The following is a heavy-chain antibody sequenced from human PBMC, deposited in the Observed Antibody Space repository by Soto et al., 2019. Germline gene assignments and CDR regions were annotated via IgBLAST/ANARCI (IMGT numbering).Heavy chain of an antibody. CDR1: GGSISSGGYS. Sequence: QLPLQESGSGLVKPSQTLSLTCAVSGGSISSGGYSWSWIRQPPGKGLEWIGYIYHSGSTYYNPSLKSRVTISVDRSKNQFSLKLSSMTAADTAVYYCARVPSPWGQGTLVTVSS. CDR2: IYHSGST. J-gene: IGHJ5*02. CDR3: ARVPSP. V-gene: IGHV4-30-2*01.